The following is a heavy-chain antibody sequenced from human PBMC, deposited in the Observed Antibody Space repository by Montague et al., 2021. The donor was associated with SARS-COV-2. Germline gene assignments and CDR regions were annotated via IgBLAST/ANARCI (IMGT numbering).Heavy chain of an antibody. D-gene: IGHD3-10*01. J-gene: IGHJ6*03. CDR1: GGSFSGFY. CDR3: VRLRDGVVPSPILGVGPYYSYYYMDV. CDR2: INQSGST. Sequence: SXTLSLTCAVSGGSFSGFYWRWVRQSPGAGLEWIGEINQSGSTKYSPSLKSRLTISADTSKNQFSLKLTSVAAADTAVYYCVRLRDGVVPSPILGVGPYYSYYYMDVWGRGTTVTVSS. V-gene: IGHV4-34*01.